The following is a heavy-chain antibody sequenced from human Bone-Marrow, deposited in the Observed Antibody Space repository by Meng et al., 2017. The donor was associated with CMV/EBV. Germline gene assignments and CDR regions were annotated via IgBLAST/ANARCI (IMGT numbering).Heavy chain of an antibody. V-gene: IGHV3-74*01. CDR3: ARGLNRVTRGVYGMDV. J-gene: IGHJ6*02. CDR1: GFTFSSYW. D-gene: IGHD4-11*01. CDR2: INSDGSST. Sequence: GESLKISCAASGFTFSSYWMHWVRQAPGKGLVWVSRINSDGSSTSYADSVKGRFTISRDNAKNTLYLQMNSLRAEDTAVYYCARGLNRVTRGVYGMDVWGQGTTVTVSS.